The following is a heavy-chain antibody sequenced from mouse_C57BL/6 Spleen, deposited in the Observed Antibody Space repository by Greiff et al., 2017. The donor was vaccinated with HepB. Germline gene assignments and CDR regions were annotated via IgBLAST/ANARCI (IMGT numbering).Heavy chain of an antibody. V-gene: IGHV1-15*01. CDR1: GYTFTDYE. D-gene: IGHD2-10*02. J-gene: IGHJ3*01. CDR2: IDPETGGT. Sequence: LQESGAELVRPGASVTLSCKASGYTFTDYEMHWVKQTPVHGLEWIGAIDPETGGTAYNQKFKGKAILTADKSSSTAYMELRSLTSEDSAVYYCTRSLEDYWGQGTLVTVSA. CDR3: TRSLEDY.